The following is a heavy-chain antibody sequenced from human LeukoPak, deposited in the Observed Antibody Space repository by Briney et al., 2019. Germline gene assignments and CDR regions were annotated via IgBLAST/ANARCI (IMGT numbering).Heavy chain of an antibody. Sequence: GGSLRLSCAASGFTFSSYWMSWVRQAPGKGLEWVANIKQDGSEKYYVDSVKGRFTISRDNAKNSLYLQMNSLRAEDTAVYYCARVQHVDTAMVLGMDAFDIWGQGTMVTVSS. J-gene: IGHJ3*02. CDR1: GFTFSSYW. V-gene: IGHV3-7*01. CDR3: ARVQHVDTAMVLGMDAFDI. D-gene: IGHD5-18*01. CDR2: IKQDGSEK.